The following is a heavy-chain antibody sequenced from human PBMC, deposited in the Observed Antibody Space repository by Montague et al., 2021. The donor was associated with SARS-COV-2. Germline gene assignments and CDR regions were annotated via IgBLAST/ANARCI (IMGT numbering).Heavy chain of an antibody. J-gene: IGHJ4*02. V-gene: IGHV4-39*01. CDR1: GVSISSSDYY. D-gene: IGHD2-15*01. Sequence: SETLSLTCSVSGVSISSSDYYWVCLPQPPGKGLEWIGSFDYSGTNYYTPSLKRRVTMAGETSKNQFSLKLSSATAADTAVYYCASPEKLGYCRGDSCAGSPALWGQGTLVTVSS. CDR3: ASPEKLGYCRGDSCAGSPAL. CDR2: FDYSGTN.